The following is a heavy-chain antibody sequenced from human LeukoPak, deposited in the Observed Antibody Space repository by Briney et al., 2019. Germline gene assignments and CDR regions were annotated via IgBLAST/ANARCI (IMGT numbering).Heavy chain of an antibody. CDR3: ARGAYSSSWYPSGYYYYYMDV. D-gene: IGHD6-13*01. CDR2: FYYSGST. CDR1: GGSISSYY. V-gene: IGHV4-59*01. J-gene: IGHJ6*03. Sequence: KPSETLSLTCTVSGGSISSYYWSWIRQPPGKGLEWIGYFYYSGSTNYNPSLKSRVTISVDTSKNQFSLKLSSVTAADTAVYYCARGAYSSSWYPSGYYYYYMDVWGKGTTVTVSS.